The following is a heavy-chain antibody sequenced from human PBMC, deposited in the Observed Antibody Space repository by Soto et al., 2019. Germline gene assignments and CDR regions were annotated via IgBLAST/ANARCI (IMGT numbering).Heavy chain of an antibody. D-gene: IGHD3-10*01. CDR1: GFSLSTSGVG. J-gene: IGHJ4*02. V-gene: IGHV2-5*02. CDR3: VHRQVLNGSGPFH. Sequence: QITLKESGPTLVKPTQTLTLTCTFSGFSLSTSGVGVGWVRQPPGKALEWLALIYRDNDQRYSPSLKSRVTIPSDTFKNPVVLTMTNMAPVDTATYYCVHRQVLNGSGPFHWGQGPLVTVSS. CDR2: IYRDNDQ.